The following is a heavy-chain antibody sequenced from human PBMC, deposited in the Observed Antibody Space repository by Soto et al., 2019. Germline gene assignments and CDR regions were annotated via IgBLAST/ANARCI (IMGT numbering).Heavy chain of an antibody. CDR1: GGSISSSSYY. CDR3: AGRYFDWLLLDY. J-gene: IGHJ4*02. V-gene: IGHV4-39*07. D-gene: IGHD3-9*01. Sequence: SETLSLTCTVSGGSISSSSYYWGWIRQPPGKGLEWIGSIYYSGSTYYNPSLKSRVTISVDTSKNQFSLKLSSVTAEDTAVYYCAGRYFDWLLLDYWGQGTLVTVSS. CDR2: IYYSGST.